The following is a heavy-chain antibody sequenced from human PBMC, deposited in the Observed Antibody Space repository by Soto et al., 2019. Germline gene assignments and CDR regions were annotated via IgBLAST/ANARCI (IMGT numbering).Heavy chain of an antibody. V-gene: IGHV3-23*01. D-gene: IGHD2-2*01. Sequence: GGSLRLSCAASGFTFSSYAMSWVRQAPGKGLEWVSAISGSGGSTYYADSVKGRFTISRDNSKNTLYLQMNSLRAEDTAVYYCAKIVVPAAMPWFRGPTQHWGQGTLVTVSS. CDR2: ISGSGGST. CDR3: AKIVVPAAMPWFRGPTQH. CDR1: GFTFSSYA. J-gene: IGHJ4*02.